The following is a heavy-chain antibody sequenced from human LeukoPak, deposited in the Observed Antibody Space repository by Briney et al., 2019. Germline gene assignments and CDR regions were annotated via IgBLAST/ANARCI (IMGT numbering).Heavy chain of an antibody. CDR1: GGSISNYY. J-gene: IGHJ5*02. CDR3: ARVTMIGAWFDP. Sequence: SETLSLTCTVSGGSISNYYWSWIRQPPGKGLEWIGYIYYSGSTNYNPSLKSRVTISVDTSKNQFSLKLSSVTAADTAVYYCARVTMIGAWFDPWGQGTLVTVSS. D-gene: IGHD3-22*01. V-gene: IGHV4-59*01. CDR2: IYYSGST.